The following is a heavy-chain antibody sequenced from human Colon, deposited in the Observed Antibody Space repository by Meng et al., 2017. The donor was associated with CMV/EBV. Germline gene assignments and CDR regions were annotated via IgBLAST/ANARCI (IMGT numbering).Heavy chain of an antibody. J-gene: IGHJ4*02. Sequence: GGSLRLSCAASGFTFSAYWMSWVRQAPGKGLEWVANIKPDGSEKYFVDSVKGRLTVSRDNAKNSLYLQIDSLRAEDTAVYYCARTYYDILTPHFEHWGQGTLVTVSS. CDR1: GFTFSAYW. V-gene: IGHV3-7*01. D-gene: IGHD3-9*01. CDR2: IKPDGSEK. CDR3: ARTYYDILTPHFEH.